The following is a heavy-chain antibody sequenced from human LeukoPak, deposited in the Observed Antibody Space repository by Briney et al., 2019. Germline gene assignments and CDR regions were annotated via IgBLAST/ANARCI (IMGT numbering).Heavy chain of an antibody. Sequence: PSETLSLTCTVSGGSISSYYWSWIRQPPGKGLEWIGYIYYSGSTNYNPSLKSRVTISVDTSKNQFSLKLSSVTAADTAVYYCARRQTQGGVSDYWGQGTLVTVSS. CDR1: GGSISSYY. V-gene: IGHV4-59*01. D-gene: IGHD3-16*01. J-gene: IGHJ4*02. CDR2: IYYSGST. CDR3: ARRQTQGGVSDY.